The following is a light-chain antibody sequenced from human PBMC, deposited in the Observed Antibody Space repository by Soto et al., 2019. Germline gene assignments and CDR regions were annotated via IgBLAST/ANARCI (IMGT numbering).Light chain of an antibody. V-gene: IGLV1-40*01. Sequence: QSVLTQPSSVSGAPGQRVTLSCTGNSSNLGAGYDVHWYQQLPGAAPKLVIFGNRNRPSGVPERFSGSKSGTSASLAITGLQAEDEAHYYCQAYDYSLTASVFGGGTKLTVL. J-gene: IGLJ3*02. CDR2: GNR. CDR3: QAYDYSLTASV. CDR1: SSNLGAGYD.